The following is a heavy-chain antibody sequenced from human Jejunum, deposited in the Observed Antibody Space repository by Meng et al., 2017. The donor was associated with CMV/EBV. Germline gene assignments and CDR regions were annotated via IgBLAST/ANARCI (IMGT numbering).Heavy chain of an antibody. Sequence: AASGFTFDDYAMHWVRQAPGKGLEWVSGISWNSGSRGYADSVRGRFTISRDNAKNSLYMQMNSLRAEDTALYYCAKESQQLVLDYWGQGTLVTVSS. CDR1: GFTFDDYA. D-gene: IGHD6-6*01. V-gene: IGHV3-9*01. CDR3: AKESQQLVLDY. J-gene: IGHJ4*02. CDR2: ISWNSGSR.